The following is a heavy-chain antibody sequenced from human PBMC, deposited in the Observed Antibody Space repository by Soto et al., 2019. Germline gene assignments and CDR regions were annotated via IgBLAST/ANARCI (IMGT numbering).Heavy chain of an antibody. CDR2: IWYDGSNK. D-gene: IGHD5-18*01. Sequence: GGSLRLSCAASGFTFSSYGIHWVRQAPGKGLEWVAVIWYDGSNKYYADSVKGRFTISRDNSKNTLYLQMNSLRAEDTAVYYCARDQGRGYSYGFDYWGQGTLVTVSS. CDR1: GFTFSSYG. V-gene: IGHV3-33*01. J-gene: IGHJ4*02. CDR3: ARDQGRGYSYGFDY.